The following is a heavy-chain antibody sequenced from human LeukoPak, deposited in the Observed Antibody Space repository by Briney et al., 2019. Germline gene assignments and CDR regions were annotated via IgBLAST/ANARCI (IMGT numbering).Heavy chain of an antibody. CDR2: IIPILGIA. CDR3: ARDMKRDIAAAGILVY. J-gene: IGHJ4*02. V-gene: IGHV1-69*04. CDR1: GYTFTSYA. Sequence: GASVKVSCKASGYTFTSYAISWVRQAPGQGLEWMGRIIPILGIANYAQKFQGRVTITADKSTSTAYMELSSLRSEDTAVYYCARDMKRDIAAAGILVYWGQGTLVTVSS. D-gene: IGHD6-13*01.